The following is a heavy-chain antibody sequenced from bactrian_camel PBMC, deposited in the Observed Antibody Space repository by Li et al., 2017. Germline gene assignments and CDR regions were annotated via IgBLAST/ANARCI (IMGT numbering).Heavy chain of an antibody. CDR3: ATGAPHR. Sequence: HVQLVESGGGLVQPGGSLRLSCVYTGYDISSKCIGWIRQAPGKEREGVAALYTHGESTYYADSVKGRFTISQDRAKSTVYLQMNGLKPEDTALYFCATGAPHRWGQGTQVTVS. D-gene: IGHD7*01. J-gene: IGHJ4*01. V-gene: IGHV3S1*01. CDR2: LYTHGEST. CDR1: GYDISSKC.